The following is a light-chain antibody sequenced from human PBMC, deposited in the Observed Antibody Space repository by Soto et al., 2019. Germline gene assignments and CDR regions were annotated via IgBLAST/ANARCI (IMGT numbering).Light chain of an antibody. CDR2: AAS. J-gene: IGKJ4*01. CDR3: QQYVSSPLT. V-gene: IGKV3-20*01. CDR1: QSINSTY. Sequence: EIVLTQSPGTLPLSPGERATLSCRASQSINSTYLAWYYQKPGQAPRLLIHAASNRATGIPDRFSGSGSGTDFTLTISRLEHEDFAVYYCQQYVSSPLTFGGGTKVEIK.